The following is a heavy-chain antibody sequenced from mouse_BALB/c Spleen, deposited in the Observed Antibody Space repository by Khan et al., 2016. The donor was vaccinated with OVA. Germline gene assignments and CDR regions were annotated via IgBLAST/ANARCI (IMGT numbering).Heavy chain of an antibody. CDR3: ARMYGGDFDY. CDR1: GYSFTSDYA. CDR2: ISYSGNT. J-gene: IGHJ2*01. D-gene: IGHD2-10*02. Sequence: EVQLVESGPGLVKPSQSLSLTCTATGYSFTSDYAWNWIRQFPGNKLELMGHISYSGNTKYNPSLKSRISFTRDTSKNQFFLQLNSVTAEDSATYCCARMYGGDFDYWGQGTTLTVSS. V-gene: IGHV3-2*02.